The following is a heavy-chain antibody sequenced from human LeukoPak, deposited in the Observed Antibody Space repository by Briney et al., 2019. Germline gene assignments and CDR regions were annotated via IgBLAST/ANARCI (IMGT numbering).Heavy chain of an antibody. J-gene: IGHJ4*02. CDR3: ATGVYNAAEQYGD. CDR1: GGSISSYY. D-gene: IGHD6-13*01. CDR2: IYYSGTT. Sequence: SETLSLTCTVSGGSISSYYWSWIRQPPGKGLEWIGYIYYSGTTNYNPSLKSRVTISVDTSKNQFSLKLSSVTAADTAVYYCATGVYNAAEQYGDWGQGPLVTVSS. V-gene: IGHV4-59*01.